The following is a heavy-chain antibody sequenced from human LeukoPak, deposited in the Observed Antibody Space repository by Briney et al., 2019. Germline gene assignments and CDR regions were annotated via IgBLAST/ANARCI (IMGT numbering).Heavy chain of an antibody. V-gene: IGHV4-38-2*01. CDR1: GYSISSGYY. J-gene: IGHJ5*02. CDR3: ARGHWFDP. Sequence: PSETLSLTCAVSGYSISSGYYWGWIRQPPGKGLEWIGYIYYSGSTYYNPSLKSRVTISVDTSKNQFSLKLSSVTAADTAVYYCARGHWFDPWGQGTLVTVSS. CDR2: IYYSGST.